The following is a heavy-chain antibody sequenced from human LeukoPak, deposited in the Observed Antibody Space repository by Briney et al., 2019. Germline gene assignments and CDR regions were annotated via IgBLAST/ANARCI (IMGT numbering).Heavy chain of an antibody. Sequence: GGSLRLSCAASGFTFSSYSMNWVRQAPGKGLEWVSSISSSSYIYYADSVMGRFTISRDNAKNSLYLQMNSLRAEDTAVYYCARDAVAGTLRYYYYMDVWGKGTTVTVSS. V-gene: IGHV3-21*01. CDR3: ARDAVAGTLRYYYYMDV. D-gene: IGHD6-19*01. CDR1: GFTFSSYS. J-gene: IGHJ6*03. CDR2: ISSSSYI.